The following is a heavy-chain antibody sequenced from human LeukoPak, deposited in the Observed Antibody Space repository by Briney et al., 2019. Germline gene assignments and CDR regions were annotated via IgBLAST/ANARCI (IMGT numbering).Heavy chain of an antibody. D-gene: IGHD2-15*01. CDR1: GYTFTSYY. J-gene: IGHJ4*02. Sequence: GASVKASCKASGYTFTSYYMHWVRQAPGQGLEWMGIINPSGGSTSYAQKFQGRVTMTRDTSTSTVYMELSSLRSEDTAVYYCARMSMGYCSGGSCRSFDYWGQGTLVTVSS. CDR3: ARMSMGYCSGGSCRSFDY. V-gene: IGHV1-46*01. CDR2: INPSGGST.